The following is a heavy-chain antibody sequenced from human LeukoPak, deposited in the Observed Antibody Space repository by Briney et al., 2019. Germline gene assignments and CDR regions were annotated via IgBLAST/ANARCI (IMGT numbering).Heavy chain of an antibody. J-gene: IGHJ4*02. CDR3: AKDRAYYDSSGLFDY. D-gene: IGHD3-22*01. CDR1: GFTFSSYD. CDR2: ISGSGGRT. Sequence: GGSLRLSCAASGFTFSSYDMSWVRQAPRKGLEWVSDISGSGGRTHYADSVKGRFTISRDNSKNTLYLQMNSLRAEDTAVYYCAKDRAYYDSSGLFDYWGQGTLVTVSS. V-gene: IGHV3-23*01.